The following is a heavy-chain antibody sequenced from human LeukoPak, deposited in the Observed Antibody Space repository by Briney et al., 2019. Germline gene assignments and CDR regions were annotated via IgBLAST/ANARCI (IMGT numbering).Heavy chain of an antibody. D-gene: IGHD3-9*01. CDR3: AKPKRTSDILTGLNWFDP. J-gene: IGHJ5*02. CDR1: GFNLRDYV. CDR2: ISNSGRNV. V-gene: IGHV3-48*01. Sequence: GGSLRLSCEGSGFNLRDYVFHWVRQAPGKGLEWISYISNSGRNVNYADSVRGRFTISRDNSKNTLYLQMNSLRAEDTAVYYCAKPKRTSDILTGLNWFDPWGQGTLVTVSS.